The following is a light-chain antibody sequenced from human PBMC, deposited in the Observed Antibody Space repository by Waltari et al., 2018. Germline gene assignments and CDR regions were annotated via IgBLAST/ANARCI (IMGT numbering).Light chain of an antibody. V-gene: IGLV2-14*01. CDR2: DVG. CDR3: SSYTTSTTLL. CDR1: SPHVGSYNF. J-gene: IGLJ1*01. Sequence: QSALTQPASVSGSPGQSITISCTGSSPHVGSYNFFSWYQQHPGKVPKLILYDVGNRPSGISHRFSASKSGNTASLTISGLQEEDEGEYYCSSYTTSTTLLFGTVTRLTVL.